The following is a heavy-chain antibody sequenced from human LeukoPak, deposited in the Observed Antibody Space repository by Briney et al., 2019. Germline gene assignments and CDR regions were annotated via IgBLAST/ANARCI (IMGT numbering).Heavy chain of an antibody. CDR1: GFRFSDFT. CDR2: IGGRGGST. Sequence: GGSLRLSCAASGFRFSDFTMTWVRQAPGKGPEWVSAIGGRGGSTYYADSVGGRFTISRDNSKDMVYLQMNSLKDEDTATYYCGKEGGAWGQGTKVTVSS. V-gene: IGHV3-23*01. CDR3: GKEGGA. D-gene: IGHD3-16*01. J-gene: IGHJ5*02.